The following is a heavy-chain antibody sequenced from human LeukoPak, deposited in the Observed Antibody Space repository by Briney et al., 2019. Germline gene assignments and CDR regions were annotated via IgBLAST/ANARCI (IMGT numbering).Heavy chain of an antibody. J-gene: IGHJ4*02. CDR3: AKGNFGGYDSSGYFGY. Sequence: GGSLRLSCAASGFTFSSYGMHCVRQAPGKGLEWVAVISYDGSNKYYADSVKGRFTISRDNSKNTLYLQMNSLRAEDTAVYYCAKGNFGGYDSSGYFGYWGQGTLVTVSS. CDR1: GFTFSSYG. CDR2: ISYDGSNK. D-gene: IGHD3-22*01. V-gene: IGHV3-30*18.